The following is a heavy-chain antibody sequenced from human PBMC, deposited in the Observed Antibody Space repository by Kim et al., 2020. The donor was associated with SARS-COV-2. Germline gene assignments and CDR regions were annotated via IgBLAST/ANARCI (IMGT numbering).Heavy chain of an antibody. Sequence: SAASGRGRFTTSRANAKNKLYLQMNGLRAEDTAVYYCARGHLGELSSNDYWGQGTLVTVSS. D-gene: IGHD3-16*02. V-gene: IGHV3-74*01. J-gene: IGHJ4*02. CDR3: ARGHLGELSSNDY.